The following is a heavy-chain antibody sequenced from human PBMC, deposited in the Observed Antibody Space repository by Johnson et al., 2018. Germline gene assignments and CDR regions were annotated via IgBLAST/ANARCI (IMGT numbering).Heavy chain of an antibody. D-gene: IGHD1-7*01. CDR2: AASEGCDQ. CDR3: ATDDGTTIFGY. V-gene: IGHV3-30-3*01. Sequence: QVQLVESGGGVVQPGRSLRLFCAASEFSLSTYAVHWVRQTPGKGLEWVAAAASEGCDQYYADFVKGRFTISRDNSESTVFLQMNSLRVDDTAVYYCATDDGTTIFGYWGQGTLVTVSS. J-gene: IGHJ4*02. CDR1: EFSLSTYA.